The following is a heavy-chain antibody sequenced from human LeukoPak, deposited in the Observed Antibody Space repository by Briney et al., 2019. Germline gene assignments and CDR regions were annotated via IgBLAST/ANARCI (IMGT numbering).Heavy chain of an antibody. D-gene: IGHD4-11*01. Sequence: PGGSLRLSCAASGFTFSSYSMNWVRQAPGKGLEWVSYISSSGSTIYYADSVKGRFTISRDNAKNSLYLQMNSLRAEDTAVYYCARDIGFMTSDYWGQGTLVTVSS. CDR1: GFTFSSYS. CDR2: ISSSGSTI. V-gene: IGHV3-48*01. J-gene: IGHJ4*02. CDR3: ARDIGFMTSDY.